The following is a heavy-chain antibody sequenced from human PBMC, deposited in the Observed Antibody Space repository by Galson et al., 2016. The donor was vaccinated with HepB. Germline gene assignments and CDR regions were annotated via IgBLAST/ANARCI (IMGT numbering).Heavy chain of an antibody. J-gene: IGHJ6*02. CDR3: ARELGTSSSFGMDV. D-gene: IGHD1-14*01. CDR1: GGSFSSYY. CDR2: IYRSGST. Sequence: ETLSLTCTVYGGSFSSYYWTWIRQPPGKGLEWIGEIYRSGSTNYNPSLKSRVTISMDTSKSQFSLNLNSVTAADTAVYYCARELGTSSSFGMDVWGRGTAVIVSS. V-gene: IGHV4-34*01.